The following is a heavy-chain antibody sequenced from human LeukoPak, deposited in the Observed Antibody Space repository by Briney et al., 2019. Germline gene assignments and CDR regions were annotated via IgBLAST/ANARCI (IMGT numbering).Heavy chain of an antibody. CDR3: ARDRVTSVTTTGFRYYYYYMDV. CDR1: GGSISSGTYY. D-gene: IGHD4-11*01. V-gene: IGHV4-61*02. J-gene: IGHJ6*03. CDR2: IYSSGRN. Sequence: SQTLSLTCTVSGGSISSGTYYGGWLRQPAGTGLEWSGRIYSSGRNNYNPSHKRRVTISEDTSKNQFSVKLSSVTAAYTAVYYCARDRVTSVTTTGFRYYYYYMDVWGKGTTVTVSS.